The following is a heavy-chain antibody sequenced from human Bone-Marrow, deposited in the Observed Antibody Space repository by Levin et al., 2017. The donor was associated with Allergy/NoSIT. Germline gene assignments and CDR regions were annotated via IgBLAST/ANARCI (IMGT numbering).Heavy chain of an antibody. CDR3: ARELGREDY. J-gene: IGHJ4*02. D-gene: IGHD7-27*01. CDR2: TNSDGSST. V-gene: IGHV3-74*01. CDR1: GFTFSNYW. Sequence: GGSLRLSCAASGFTFSNYWIHWVRQAPGKGLVWVSRTNSDGSSTNYADFVKGRFTISRDNAKNTLHLQMRSLRAEDTAVYYCARELGREDYWGQGTLVTVSS.